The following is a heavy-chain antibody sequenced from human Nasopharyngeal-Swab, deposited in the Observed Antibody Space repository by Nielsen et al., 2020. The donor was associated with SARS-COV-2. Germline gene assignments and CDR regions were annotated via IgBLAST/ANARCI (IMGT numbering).Heavy chain of an antibody. CDR3: ARTGPGYYDSSGYYGRNFDY. V-gene: IGHV3-21*01. J-gene: IGHJ4*02. CDR2: ISSSSSYI. Sequence: GESLKISCAASGFTFSSYSMNWVRQAPGKGLEWVSSISSSSSYIYYADSVKGRFTISRDNAKNSLYLQMNSLRAEDTAVYYCARTGPGYYDSSGYYGRNFDYWGQGTLVTVSS. D-gene: IGHD3-22*01. CDR1: GFTFSSYS.